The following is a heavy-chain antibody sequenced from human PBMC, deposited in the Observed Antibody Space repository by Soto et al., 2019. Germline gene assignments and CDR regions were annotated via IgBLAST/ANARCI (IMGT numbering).Heavy chain of an antibody. CDR3: ARWAYYDSSNSFDY. J-gene: IGHJ4*02. CDR2: IHYSGGA. Sequence: SETLSLTCTVSGGSISSYHWTWIRQPPGEGLEWIGHIHYSGGATYNPSLKSRVTISVDTSKNQFSLKLRSVSAADTAIYYCARWAYYDSSNSFDYWGQGTLVTVS. CDR1: GGSISSYH. V-gene: IGHV4-59*01. D-gene: IGHD3-22*01.